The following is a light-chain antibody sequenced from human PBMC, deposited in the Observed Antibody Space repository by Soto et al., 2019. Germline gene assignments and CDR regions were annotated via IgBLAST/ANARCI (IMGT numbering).Light chain of an antibody. CDR3: QQSYSTPPGT. CDR1: QSISSY. V-gene: IGKV1-39*01. CDR2: AAS. Sequence: DIQMTQSPSSLSASVGDRVTITCRASQSISSYLNWYQQKPGKAPKLLIYAASSLQSGVPSRFSGSGSGTDFTLTISSLQHEDFATYYCQQSYSTPPGTFGPGTKVYIK. J-gene: IGKJ3*01.